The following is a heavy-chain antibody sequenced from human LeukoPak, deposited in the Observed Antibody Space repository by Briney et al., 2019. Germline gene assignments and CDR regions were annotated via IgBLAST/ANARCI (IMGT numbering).Heavy chain of an antibody. CDR1: GFTFRNHD. Sequence: PGGSLRLSCAASGFTFRNHDMSWVRQAPGKGLEWVSGISASGGSTSYADSVKGRFTISRDNSKNTLYLQMNGLRVEDTAVYYCVREGPRGLAFDIWGQGTMVTVSS. J-gene: IGHJ3*02. CDR2: ISASGGST. V-gene: IGHV3-23*01. CDR3: VREGPRGLAFDI.